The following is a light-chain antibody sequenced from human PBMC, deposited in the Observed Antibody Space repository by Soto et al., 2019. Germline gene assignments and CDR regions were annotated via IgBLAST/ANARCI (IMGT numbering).Light chain of an antibody. Sequence: EIVLTQSPGTLSLSPGERATLSCRSSQSVDINFFAWYQQKRGQPPRLLIYGASSRAAGIPDRLTGSGSETDFSLTISRLEPEDFAVYYCQHFGGSSLTFGGGTKVEIK. J-gene: IGKJ4*01. CDR3: QHFGGSSLT. CDR2: GAS. CDR1: QSVDINF. V-gene: IGKV3-20*01.